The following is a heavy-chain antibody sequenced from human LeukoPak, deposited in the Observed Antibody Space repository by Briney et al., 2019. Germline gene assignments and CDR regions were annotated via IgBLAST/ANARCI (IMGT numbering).Heavy chain of an antibody. D-gene: IGHD6-13*01. J-gene: IGHJ6*02. CDR1: GFTFSSYG. V-gene: IGHV3-33*01. CDR3: ARDYSERIAAIYYYYYGMDV. CDR2: IWYDGSNK. Sequence: GGSLRLSCAASGFTFSSYGMHWVRQAPGKGLEWVAVIWYDGSNKYYADSVKDRFTISRDNSKNTLYLQMNSLRAEDTAVYYCARDYSERIAAIYYYYYGMDVWGQGTTVTVSS.